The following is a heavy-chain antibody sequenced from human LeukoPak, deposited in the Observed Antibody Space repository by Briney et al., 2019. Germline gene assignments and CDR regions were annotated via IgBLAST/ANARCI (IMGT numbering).Heavy chain of an antibody. D-gene: IGHD6-13*01. CDR3: ARDKSSSWYEDYFDY. V-gene: IGHV1-69*13. J-gene: IGHJ4*02. Sequence: GASVKVSCKASGGTFSSYAISWVRQAPGQGLEWMGGIIPIFGTANYAQKFQGRVTITADESTSTAYMELSSLRSEDTAVYYCARDKSSSWYEDYFDYWGQGTLVTVSS. CDR2: IIPIFGTA. CDR1: GGTFSSYA.